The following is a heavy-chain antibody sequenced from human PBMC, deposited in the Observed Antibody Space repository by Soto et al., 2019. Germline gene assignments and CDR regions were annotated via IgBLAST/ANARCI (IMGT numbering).Heavy chain of an antibody. D-gene: IGHD2-21*02. J-gene: IGHJ6*02. V-gene: IGHV2-5*02. CDR1: GLSLSTIGEG. CDR2: VYWDDDK. CDR3: VQTRCGGDCLQSYSSHSYYGLDV. Sequence: QITLKESGPTLVKPTQTLTLTCTFSGLSLSTIGEGVGWIRQPPGKPLEWLALVYWDDDKRYSPSLKSRPTIPKDTSVNQVVLTMTNMGPVDTATYYCVQTRCGGDCLQSYSSHSYYGLDVWGQGTTVTVSS.